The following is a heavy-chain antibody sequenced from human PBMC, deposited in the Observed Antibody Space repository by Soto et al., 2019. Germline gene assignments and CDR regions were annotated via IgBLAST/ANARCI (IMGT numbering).Heavy chain of an antibody. CDR1: GGSFSGYY. CDR3: ARGQAKKDTAMVRPYNWFDP. J-gene: IGHJ5*02. CDR2: INHSGST. V-gene: IGHV4-34*01. D-gene: IGHD5-18*01. Sequence: TLSLTCAVYGGSFSGYYWSWIRQPPGKGLEWIGEINHSGSTNYNPSLKSRVTISVDTSKNQFSLKLSSVTAADTAVYYCARGQAKKDTAMVRPYNWFDPWGQGTLVTVSS.